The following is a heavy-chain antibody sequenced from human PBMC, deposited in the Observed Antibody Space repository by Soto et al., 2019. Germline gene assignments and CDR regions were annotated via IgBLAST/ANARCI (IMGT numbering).Heavy chain of an antibody. J-gene: IGHJ6*03. CDR1: GFTFSSYG. V-gene: IGHV3-33*01. Sequence: HPGGSLRLSCAASGFTFSSYGMHWVRQAPGKGLEWVAVIWYDGSNKYYADSVKGRFTISRDNSKNTLYLQMNSLRAEDTAVYYSARKGEDFWSGYYLSVYYYMDVGGKGTTVTVSS. CDR3: ARKGEDFWSGYYLSVYYYMDV. D-gene: IGHD3-3*01. CDR2: IWYDGSNK.